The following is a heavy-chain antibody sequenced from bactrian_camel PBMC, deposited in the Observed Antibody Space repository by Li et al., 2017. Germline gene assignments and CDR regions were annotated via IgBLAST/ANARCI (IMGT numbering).Heavy chain of an antibody. CDR3: AATTSSGIMIRLGRCLYPNTY. CDR1: GFTDSHYC. V-gene: IGHV3S26*01. CDR2: LDADGST. Sequence: HVQLVESGGGLVQPGGSLRLSCAHSGFTDSHYCMAWFRQAPGKGREGVAALDADGSTNYADSVKDRFTISKDSAKNTLYLQMNSLKPEDTGVYSCAATTSSGIMIRLGRCLYPNTYRGQGTQVTVS. D-gene: IGHD1*01. J-gene: IGHJ4*01.